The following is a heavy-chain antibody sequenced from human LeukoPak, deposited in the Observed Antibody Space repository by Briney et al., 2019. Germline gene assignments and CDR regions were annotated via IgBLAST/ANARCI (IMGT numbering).Heavy chain of an antibody. Sequence: SETLSLTCAVYGGSFSGYYWGWIRQPPGKGLEWIGEINHSGSTNYNPSLKSRVTISVDTSKNQFSLKLSSVTAADTAVYYCARGALGYDFWSGYYIGWFDPWGQGTLVTVTS. CDR2: INHSGST. CDR1: GGSFSGYY. V-gene: IGHV4-34*01. J-gene: IGHJ5*02. D-gene: IGHD3-3*01. CDR3: ARGALGYDFWSGYYIGWFDP.